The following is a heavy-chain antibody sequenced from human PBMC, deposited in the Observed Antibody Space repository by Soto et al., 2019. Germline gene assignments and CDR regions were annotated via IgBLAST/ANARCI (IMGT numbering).Heavy chain of an antibody. Sequence: SPTLSLTCAISGDGVSGNSAAWNWIRQSPSRGLEWLGRTDYRSKWYKNYAVSVKSRISFTPDTSKNRFSLHLNSVSTEDTAVYYCARDFPYYESSDSYFDYWGKGALVTVSS. CDR3: ARDFPYYESSDSYFDY. V-gene: IGHV6-1*01. CDR2: TDYRSKWYK. D-gene: IGHD3-16*01. J-gene: IGHJ4*02. CDR1: GDGVSGNSAA.